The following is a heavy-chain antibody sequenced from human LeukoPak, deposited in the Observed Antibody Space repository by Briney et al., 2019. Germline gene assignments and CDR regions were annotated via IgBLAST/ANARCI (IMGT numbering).Heavy chain of an antibody. CDR2: IYYSGST. V-gene: IGHV4-59*01. CDR1: GGSISSYY. D-gene: IGHD6-19*01. Sequence: SETLSLTCTVSGGSISSYYWSWIRQPPGEGLERIGYIYYSGSTNYNPSLKSRVTISVDTSKNQFSLKLSSVTAADTAVYYCARHGYSSGSLAWFDPWGQGTQVTVSS. CDR3: ARHGYSSGSLAWFDP. J-gene: IGHJ5*02.